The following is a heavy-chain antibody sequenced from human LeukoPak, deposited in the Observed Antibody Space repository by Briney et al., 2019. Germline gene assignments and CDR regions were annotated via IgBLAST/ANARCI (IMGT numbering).Heavy chain of an antibody. V-gene: IGHV3-49*04. CDR2: IRSKGYGETT. CDR1: GFTFSDYD. D-gene: IGHD3-3*01. CDR3: TLVRADFWSGTYYYYYGMDF. J-gene: IGHJ6*02. Sequence: GGSLRLSCTASGFTFSDYDMSWVRQAPGKGLEWVGVIRSKGYGETTDFAASVKGRFTILSDDSKSIAFLQMDSLKTEDTALYSCTLVRADFWSGTYYYYYGMDFWGQGTTVTVSS.